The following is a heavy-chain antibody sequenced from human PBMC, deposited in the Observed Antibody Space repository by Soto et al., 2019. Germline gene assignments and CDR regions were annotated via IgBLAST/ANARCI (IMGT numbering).Heavy chain of an antibody. Sequence: PGASLRLSCAASGFTFSNFEMHWVRQAPGKGLEWVSYINTAGSTKYYAESVNGRFTISRDNARNSLFLQMNSLRAEDTAVYYCARAECSSPDCLTAYYSYGLDVWGQGSTVTVSS. CDR3: ARAECSSPDCLTAYYSYGLDV. CDR1: GFTFSNFE. D-gene: IGHD3-9*01. J-gene: IGHJ6*02. CDR2: INTAGSTK. V-gene: IGHV3-48*03.